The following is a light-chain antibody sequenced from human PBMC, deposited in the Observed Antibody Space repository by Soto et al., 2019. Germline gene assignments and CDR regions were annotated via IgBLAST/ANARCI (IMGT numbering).Light chain of an antibody. CDR1: QNIGLY. J-gene: IGKJ2*01. CDR3: QQYNSYSWT. CDR2: GES. Sequence: DIQMSQSPSSLSASVGDRVIITCRASQNIGLYLNWYQQRPGKAPNLLIYGESNLQSGVPSRFSGSGSGTDFSLAISSLEPEDFATYYCQQYNSYSWTFGQGTKLEIK. V-gene: IGKV1-39*01.